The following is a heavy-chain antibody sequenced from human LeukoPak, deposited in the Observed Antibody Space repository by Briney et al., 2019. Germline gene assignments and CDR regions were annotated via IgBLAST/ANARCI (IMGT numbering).Heavy chain of an antibody. D-gene: IGHD4-17*01. V-gene: IGHV3-30*19. CDR3: ARAAEYGDFFDY. J-gene: IGHJ4*02. CDR1: GFTFSSYV. Sequence: GSLRLSCAASGFTFSSYVMHWVRQAPGKGLEWVAVISYDGSNKYYADSVKGRFTISRDNSKNTLYLQMNSLRAEDTAVYYCARAAEYGDFFDYWGQGTLVTVSS. CDR2: ISYDGSNK.